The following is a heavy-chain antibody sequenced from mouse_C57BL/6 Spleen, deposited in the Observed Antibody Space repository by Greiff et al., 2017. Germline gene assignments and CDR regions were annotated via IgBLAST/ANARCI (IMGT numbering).Heavy chain of an antibody. CDR1: GYAFSSSW. Sequence: VQLQQSGPELVKPGASVKISCKASGYAFSSSWMNWVKQRPGKGLEWIGRIYPGDGDTNYNGKFKGKATLTADKSSSTAYVQLSSLTSEDSAVYFCARSGSSGYVNAMDYWGQGTSVTVSS. CDR3: ARSGSSGYVNAMDY. CDR2: IYPGDGDT. J-gene: IGHJ4*01. V-gene: IGHV1-82*01. D-gene: IGHD3-2*02.